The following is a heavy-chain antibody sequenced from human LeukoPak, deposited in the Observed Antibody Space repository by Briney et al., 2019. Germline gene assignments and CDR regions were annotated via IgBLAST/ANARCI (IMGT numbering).Heavy chain of an antibody. V-gene: IGHV4-34*01. D-gene: IGHD6-13*01. CDR1: GGSFSGYF. Sequence: PSETLSLTCAVYGGSFSGYFWSWIRQPPGKGLEWIGEINHSGGTNYNPSLKSRVTISVDTSKNQFSLKMNSVPAADTAVYYCARAPSGEVESAARGDYLDYWGQGTLVTVSS. J-gene: IGHJ4*02. CDR2: INHSGGT. CDR3: ARAPSGEVESAARGDYLDY.